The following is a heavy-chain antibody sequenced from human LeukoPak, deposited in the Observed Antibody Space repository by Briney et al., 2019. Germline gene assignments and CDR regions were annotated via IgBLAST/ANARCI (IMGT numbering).Heavy chain of an antibody. CDR2: INTKSDRL. Sequence: PGGSLRLSCAVSGVTFSTYYMNWVRQAPGRGLEWISYINTKSDRLYYAGSMRGRFTISRDNPKNSLYLQINSLRDEDTALYYCAGGGDSGWAIDNWGQGTLVIVSS. V-gene: IGHV3-48*02. CDR1: GVTFSTYY. J-gene: IGHJ4*02. CDR3: AGGGDSGWAIDN. D-gene: IGHD6-19*01.